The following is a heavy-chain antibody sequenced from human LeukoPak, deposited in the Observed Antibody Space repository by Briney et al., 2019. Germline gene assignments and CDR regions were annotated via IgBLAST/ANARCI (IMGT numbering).Heavy chain of an antibody. CDR1: RFTVRSNY. CDR3: ARVLESATTVSEY. Sequence: GGSLRLSCAASRFTVRSNYMSWVRQAPGKGLEWVSVIYSGGRTYYADAVKGRFTISRDNSKNTLHLQMNSLRAEDTAVYYCARVLESATTVSEYWGQGTLVTVSS. J-gene: IGHJ4*02. D-gene: IGHD4-11*01. CDR2: IYSGGRT. V-gene: IGHV3-66*02.